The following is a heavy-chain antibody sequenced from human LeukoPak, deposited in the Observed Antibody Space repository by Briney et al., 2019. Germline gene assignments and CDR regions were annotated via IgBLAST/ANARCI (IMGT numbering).Heavy chain of an antibody. Sequence: PGGSLRLSCVDSGFTFSTSWMSWVRQAPGKGLEWVANMNHDGSEKYYVDFVKGRFTISRDNARNSLYLQMNSLGVEDTAVYYCARAGDYVWGSYWIGRVDYWGQGTLVTVSS. D-gene: IGHD3-16*01. CDR2: MNHDGSEK. J-gene: IGHJ4*02. V-gene: IGHV3-7*01. CDR3: ARAGDYVWGSYWIGRVDY. CDR1: GFTFSTSW.